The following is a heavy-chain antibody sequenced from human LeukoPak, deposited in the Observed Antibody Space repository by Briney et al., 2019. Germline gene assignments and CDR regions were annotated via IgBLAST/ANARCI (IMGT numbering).Heavy chain of an antibody. D-gene: IGHD3-22*01. J-gene: IGHJ4*02. Sequence: PSQTLSLTCIVSGGSISSHYWSWIRQPPGKGLEYIGYIYYSGSTDYNPSLKSRVTISPDTSKNQFSLNPTSVTAADTAVYYCARRSGVLDSRDSRYYFDHWGQGTLVTVSS. CDR1: GGSISSHY. V-gene: IGHV4-59*11. CDR3: ARRSGVLDSRDSRYYFDH. CDR2: IYYSGST.